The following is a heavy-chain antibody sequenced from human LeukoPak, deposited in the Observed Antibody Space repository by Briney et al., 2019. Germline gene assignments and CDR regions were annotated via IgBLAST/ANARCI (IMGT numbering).Heavy chain of an antibody. Sequence: GGSLRLSCAASGFTVISNDMTWVRQAPGKGLEWVSVLYSDGNTKYADSVQGRFTISRDNSKNTLYLEMNSLSPDDTAVYYCARGVEPLAANTLAYWGQGTLVTVSS. J-gene: IGHJ4*02. CDR1: GFTVISND. CDR3: ARGVEPLAANTLAY. CDR2: LYSDGNT. D-gene: IGHD1-14*01. V-gene: IGHV3-53*01.